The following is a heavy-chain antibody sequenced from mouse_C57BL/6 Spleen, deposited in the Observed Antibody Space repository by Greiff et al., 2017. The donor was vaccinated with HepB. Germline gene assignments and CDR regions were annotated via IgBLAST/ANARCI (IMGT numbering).Heavy chain of an antibody. Sequence: VQLQQSGPVLARPGASVKMSCKTSGYTFTSYWMHWVKQRPGQGLEWIGAIYPGNSDTSYNQKFKGKAKLTAVTSASTAYMELSSLTNEDSAVYYCTRGIWLRRGGLFAYWGQGTLVTVSA. CDR1: GYTFTSYW. D-gene: IGHD2-2*01. CDR2: IYPGNSDT. J-gene: IGHJ3*01. V-gene: IGHV1-5*01. CDR3: TRGIWLRRGGLFAY.